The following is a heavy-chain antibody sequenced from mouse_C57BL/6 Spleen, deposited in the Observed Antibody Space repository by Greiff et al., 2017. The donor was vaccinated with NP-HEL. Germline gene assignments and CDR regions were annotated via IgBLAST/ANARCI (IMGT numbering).Heavy chain of an antibody. Sequence: VKLVESGAELVRPGASVTLSCKASGYTFTDYEMHWVKQTPVHGLEWIGAIDPETGGTAYNQKFKGKAILTADKSSSTAYMELRSLTSEDSAVYYCTRGRWFAYWGQGTLVTVSA. CDR3: TRGRWFAY. CDR1: GYTFTDYE. CDR2: IDPETGGT. J-gene: IGHJ3*01. V-gene: IGHV1-15*01.